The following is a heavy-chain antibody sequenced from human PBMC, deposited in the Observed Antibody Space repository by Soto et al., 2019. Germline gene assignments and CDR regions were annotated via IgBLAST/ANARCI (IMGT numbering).Heavy chain of an antibody. V-gene: IGHV3-23*01. CDR1: GFTFNTNA. J-gene: IGHJ6*02. Sequence: LRLSCAASGFTFNTNAMSWVRQAPGKGLEWVSSISGTGSRTYYADSVKGRFTIARDNSKNTVSLQMNNLRAEDTGLYYCTKDTGYLSMDAWGQGTTVTVSS. CDR3: TKDTGYLSMDA. D-gene: IGHD6-25*01. CDR2: ISGTGSRT.